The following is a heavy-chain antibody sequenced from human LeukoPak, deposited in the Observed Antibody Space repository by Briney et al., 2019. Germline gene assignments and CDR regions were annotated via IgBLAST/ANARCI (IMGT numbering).Heavy chain of an antibody. J-gene: IGHJ3*02. D-gene: IGHD3-22*01. V-gene: IGHV4-61*02. CDR2: IYTSGST. CDR1: GGSISSGSYY. CDR3: ARGGWYSVVDITAAFDI. Sequence: SETLSLTCTVSGGSISSGSYYWSWIRQPAGKGLEWIGRIYTSGSTNYNPSLKSRVTISVDTSKNQFSLKLSSVTAADTAVYYCARGGWYSVVDITAAFDIWGQGTMVTVSS.